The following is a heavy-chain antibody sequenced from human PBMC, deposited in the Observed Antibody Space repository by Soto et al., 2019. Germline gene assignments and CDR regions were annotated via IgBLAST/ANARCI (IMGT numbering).Heavy chain of an antibody. D-gene: IGHD3-16*01. Sequence: GGSLRLSCAASAFTFSSYGMHWVRQAPGKGLEWVAVISYDGSNKYYADSVKGRFTISRDNSKNTLYLQMNSLRAEDTAVYYCAKGRRGGLDYWGQGTLVTVS. CDR2: ISYDGSNK. CDR3: AKGRRGGLDY. J-gene: IGHJ4*02. V-gene: IGHV3-30*18. CDR1: AFTFSSYG.